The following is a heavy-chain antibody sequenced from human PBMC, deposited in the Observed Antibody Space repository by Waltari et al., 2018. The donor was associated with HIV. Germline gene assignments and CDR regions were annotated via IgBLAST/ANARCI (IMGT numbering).Heavy chain of an antibody. Sequence: EVQLVESGGGLVKPGGSLRLSCAASGFTFTDAWMTWVRPAPGQGQGLGGVVLIKSRTDVGATDYGASVTGRFTISGDDTKDALYLEMNSRRSEDTAVYFCARDQAGGGSGTYFRPFDYWGRGTLVTVSS. J-gene: IGHJ4*02. CDR2: IKSRTDVGAT. CDR1: GFTFTDAW. CDR3: ARDQAGGGSGTYFRPFDY. V-gene: IGHV3-15*01. D-gene: IGHD3-10*01.